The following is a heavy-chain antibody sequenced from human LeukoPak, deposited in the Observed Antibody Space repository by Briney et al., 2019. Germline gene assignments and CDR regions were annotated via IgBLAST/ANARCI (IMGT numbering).Heavy chain of an antibody. D-gene: IGHD5-24*01. Sequence: GGSVRLLCAASGFAFDDYAVLGVRQAPGAGLEWVSLISGCGGSTYYGVSVECRFTISRDKSKNSLYLQINSLRTEDTALYYCAKDIRGDGYNSRFDYWGQGTLVTVSP. CDR1: GFAFDDYA. V-gene: IGHV3-43*02. J-gene: IGHJ4*02. CDR3: AKDIRGDGYNSRFDY. CDR2: ISGCGGST.